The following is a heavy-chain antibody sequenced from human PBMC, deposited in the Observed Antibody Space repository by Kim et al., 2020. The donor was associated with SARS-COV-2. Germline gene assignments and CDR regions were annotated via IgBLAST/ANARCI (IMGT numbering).Heavy chain of an antibody. CDR1: GGSFSGYY. V-gene: IGHV4-34*01. CDR2: INHSGST. D-gene: IGHD5-12*01. J-gene: IGHJ5*02. CDR3: ARPRDGYNYLRWFDP. Sequence: SETLSLTCAVYGGSFSGYYWSWIRQPPGKGLEWIGEINHSGSTNYNPSLKSRVTISVDTSKNQFSLKLSSVTAADTAVYYCARPRDGYNYLRWFDPWGQGTLVTVSS.